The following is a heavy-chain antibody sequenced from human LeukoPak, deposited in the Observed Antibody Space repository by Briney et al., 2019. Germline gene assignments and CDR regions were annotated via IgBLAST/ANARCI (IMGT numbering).Heavy chain of an antibody. D-gene: IGHD5-18*01. Sequence: SETLSLTCTVSGGSISSGDYYWSWIRQPPGKGLEWIGYIYYSGSTYYNPSLKSRVTISVDTSKNQFFLKLSSVTAADTAVYYCAREYSYGSSYFDYWGQGTLVTVSS. J-gene: IGHJ4*02. CDR2: IYYSGST. CDR1: GGSISSGDYY. V-gene: IGHV4-30-4*08. CDR3: AREYSYGSSYFDY.